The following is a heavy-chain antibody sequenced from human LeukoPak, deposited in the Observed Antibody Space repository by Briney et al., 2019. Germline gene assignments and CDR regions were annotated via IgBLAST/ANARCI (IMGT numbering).Heavy chain of an antibody. J-gene: IGHJ5*02. CDR1: GGSISTSDSY. V-gene: IGHV4-39*01. CDR3: ARPVPSRLGWFDP. CDR2: IYYSGST. D-gene: IGHD1-1*01. Sequence: SETLSLTCIVFGGSISTSDSYWGWIRLAPGKGLEWIGSIYYSGSTYYSPSLKSRVTISVDTSKNQFSLKLSSVTAADTAVYYCARPVPSRLGWFDPWGQGTLVTVSS.